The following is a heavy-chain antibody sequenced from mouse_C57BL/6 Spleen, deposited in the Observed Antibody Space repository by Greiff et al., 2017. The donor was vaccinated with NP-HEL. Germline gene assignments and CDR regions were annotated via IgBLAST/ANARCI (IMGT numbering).Heavy chain of an antibody. D-gene: IGHD1-2*01. Sequence: VQLQQSGPELVKPGASVKISCKASGYAFSSSWMNWVKQRPGKGLEWIGRIYPGDGDTNYNGKFKGKATLTADKSSSTAYMQLSSLTSEDSAVYFCARSGYYGLHFDYWGQGTTLTVSS. CDR1: GYAFSSSW. CDR3: ARSGYYGLHFDY. V-gene: IGHV1-82*01. J-gene: IGHJ2*01. CDR2: IYPGDGDT.